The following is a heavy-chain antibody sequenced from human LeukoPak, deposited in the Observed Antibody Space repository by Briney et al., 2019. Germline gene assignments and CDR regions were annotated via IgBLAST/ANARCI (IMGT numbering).Heavy chain of an antibody. V-gene: IGHV3-74*03. J-gene: IGHJ4*02. CDR1: GFTFSAYW. CDR3: VREASGSDNYYSDF. D-gene: IGHD3-10*01. Sequence: GGSLRLSCAASGFTFSAYWMQWVRQAPGKGPVWVSRIHKDGKTPKYADSVEGRFTISRDNGRNTLYLQMNSLRVEDTGVYYCVREASGSDNYYSDFWGQGTPVTVSS. CDR2: IHKDGKTP.